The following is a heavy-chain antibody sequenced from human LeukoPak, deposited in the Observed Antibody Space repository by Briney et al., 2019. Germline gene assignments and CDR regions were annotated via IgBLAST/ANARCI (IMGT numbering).Heavy chain of an antibody. CDR1: GGSFSGYY. V-gene: IGHV4-34*01. CDR3: ARHDYYDNWFDP. D-gene: IGHD3-22*01. CDR2: INHSGST. Sequence: PSETPSLTCAVYGGSFSGYYWSWIRQPPGKGLEWIGEINHSGSTNYNPSLKSRVTISVDTSKNQFSLKLSSVTAADTAVYYCARHDYYDNWFDPWGQGTLVTVSS. J-gene: IGHJ5*02.